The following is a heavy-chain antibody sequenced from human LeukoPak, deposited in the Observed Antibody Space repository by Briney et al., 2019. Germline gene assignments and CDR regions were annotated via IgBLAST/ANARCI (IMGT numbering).Heavy chain of an antibody. CDR1: GFTFSSYS. V-gene: IGHV3-48*01. CDR3: ARDQNYYGSGSQNYDYYYYMDV. J-gene: IGHJ6*03. D-gene: IGHD3-10*01. Sequence: GGSLRLSCAASGFTFSSYSMNWVRQAPGKGLEWVSYISSSSGLIYYADSVKGRFTISRDNAKNSLYLQMNSLRAEDTAVYYCARDQNYYGSGSQNYDYYYYMDVWGKGTTVTVSS. CDR2: ISSSSGLI.